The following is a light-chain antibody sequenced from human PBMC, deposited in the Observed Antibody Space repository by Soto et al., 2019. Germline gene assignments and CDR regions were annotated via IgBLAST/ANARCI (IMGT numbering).Light chain of an antibody. CDR1: QSVSSS. CDR2: DSS. CDR3: QQYYNWPPTWT. J-gene: IGKJ1*01. Sequence: EIVMTQSPATLSVSPGERATLSCRASQSVSSSVAWYQQKPGQAPRLLIYDSSSRATGVPARFGGSGSGTEFSLAISSLQSEDFAVYYCQQYYNWPPTWTFGQGTKVDI. V-gene: IGKV3-15*01.